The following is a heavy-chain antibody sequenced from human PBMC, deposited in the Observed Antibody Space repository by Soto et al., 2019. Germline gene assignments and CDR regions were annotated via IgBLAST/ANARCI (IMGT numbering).Heavy chain of an antibody. CDR2: ISSTGSAE. CDR3: ERDRPYCGSSSCLFDR. J-gene: IGHJ4*02. Sequence: EVQLVESGGGLVHPGGSLRLSCAASGFTFSNFAVNWARQAPGKGLEWLAFISSTGSAEYYADAVKGRFTVSRDNVKHLEFMQINSLREEGTAVCFCERDRPYCGSSSCLFDRWGQGTLVTVSS. CDR1: GFTFSNFA. V-gene: IGHV3-48*02. D-gene: IGHD2-2*01.